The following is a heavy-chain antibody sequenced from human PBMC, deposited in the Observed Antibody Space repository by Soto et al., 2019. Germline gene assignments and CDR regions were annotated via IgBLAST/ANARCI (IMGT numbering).Heavy chain of an antibody. V-gene: IGHV4-59*08. D-gene: IGHD6-6*01. CDR1: GGSIGSYY. Sequence: PSETLSLTCTVSGGSIGSYYWSWIRQFPGRGPEWIGYINNSGSSNYNPSLKSRVTMSVDTSKNQFSLKLSSVTAADTAVYYCARCSSSHGVDVWGQGTTVTVSS. CDR2: INNSGSS. CDR3: ARCSSSHGVDV. J-gene: IGHJ6*02.